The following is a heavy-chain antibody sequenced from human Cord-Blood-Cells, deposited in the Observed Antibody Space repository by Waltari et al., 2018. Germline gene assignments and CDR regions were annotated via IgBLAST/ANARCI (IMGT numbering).Heavy chain of an antibody. J-gene: IGHJ4*02. D-gene: IGHD3-3*01. CDR1: GVSIRSSSYS. CDR3: ARRLATIFGVVIGFDY. Sequence: QLQLQESGPGLVTPSETLSLTCTVSGVSIRSSSYSWGWIRQPPGKGLELIGSIYYSGSTYYNPSLKSRVTISVDTSKNQFSLKLSSVTAADTAVYYCARRLATIFGVVIGFDYWGQGTLVTVSS. V-gene: IGHV4-39*01. CDR2: IYYSGST.